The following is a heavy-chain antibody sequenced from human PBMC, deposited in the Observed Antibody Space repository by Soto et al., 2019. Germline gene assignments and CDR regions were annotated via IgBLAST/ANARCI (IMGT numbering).Heavy chain of an antibody. V-gene: IGHV1-69*12. CDR1: GGTFSNYA. CDR3: GRDYVGGKFGYYGYGKSV. J-gene: IGHJ6*02. D-gene: IGHD3-10*01. Sequence: QVQLVQSGAEVKKPGSSVKVSCKASGGTFSNYAISWVRQAPGQGLEWLGGITPIFGTANSAQKFQGRVTITAVDSTRNAYMKLSTLRSGDTAVAYWGRDYVGGKFGYYGYGKSVWGQGTTVTVSS. CDR2: ITPIFGTA.